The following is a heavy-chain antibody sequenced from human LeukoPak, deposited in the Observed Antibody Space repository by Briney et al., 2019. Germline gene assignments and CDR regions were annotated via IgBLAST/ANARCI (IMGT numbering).Heavy chain of an antibody. CDR3: ARVDGIVVVPAANDY. Sequence: GGSLRLSCAASGFTFSSYSMNWVRQAPGKGLEWVSSISSSSSYIYYADPVKGRFTISRDNAKNSLYLQMNSLRAEDTAVYYCARVDGIVVVPAANDYWGQGTLVTVSS. V-gene: IGHV3-21*01. CDR2: ISSSSSYI. CDR1: GFTFSSYS. D-gene: IGHD2-2*01. J-gene: IGHJ4*02.